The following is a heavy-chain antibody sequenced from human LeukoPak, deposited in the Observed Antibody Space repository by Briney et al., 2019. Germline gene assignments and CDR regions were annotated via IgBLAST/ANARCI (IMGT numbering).Heavy chain of an antibody. CDR2: IYYTGGT. CDR1: GGSITSSSYY. CDR3: ASFRRPQSKYDYVWGSYHGFDP. Sequence: SETLSLTCSVSGGSITSSSYYWGWIRQPPEKGLEWIGSIYYTGGTNYSPSLKSRVTMFVDTSKNQFSLKLSSVTAADTAVYYCASFRRPQSKYDYVWGSYHGFDPWGQGTLVTVSS. J-gene: IGHJ5*02. D-gene: IGHD3-16*02. V-gene: IGHV4-39*07.